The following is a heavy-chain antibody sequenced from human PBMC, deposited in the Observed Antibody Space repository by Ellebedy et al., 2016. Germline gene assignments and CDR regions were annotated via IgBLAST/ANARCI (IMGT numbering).Heavy chain of an antibody. CDR2: ISYDGSNK. CDR1: GSTFSSYG. CDR3: AKDHRVGSRRSYFQH. V-gene: IGHV3-30*18. D-gene: IGHD2-2*01. J-gene: IGHJ1*01. Sequence: GESLKISXAASGSTFSSYGMHWVRQAPGKGLEWVAVISYDGSNKYYADSVKGRFTISRDNSKNTLYLQMNSLRAEDTAVYYCAKDHRVGSRRSYFQHWGQGTLVTVSS.